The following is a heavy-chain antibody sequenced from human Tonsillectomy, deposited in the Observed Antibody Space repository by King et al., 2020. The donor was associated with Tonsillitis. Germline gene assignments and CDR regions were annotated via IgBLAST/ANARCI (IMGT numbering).Heavy chain of an antibody. J-gene: IGHJ6*02. V-gene: IGHV3-15*01. CDR3: TTDFDYDYVWGSYCSYYYYGMDV. CDR1: GFTFSNAW. Sequence: VQLVESGGGLVKPGGSLRLSCAASGFTFSNAWMSWVRQAPGKGLEWVGRIKSKTDGGTTDYAAPVKGRFTISRDDSKNTLYLQMNSLKTEDTAVYYCTTDFDYDYVWGSYCSYYYYGMDVWGQGTTVTVSS. D-gene: IGHD3-16*02. CDR2: IKSKTDGGTT.